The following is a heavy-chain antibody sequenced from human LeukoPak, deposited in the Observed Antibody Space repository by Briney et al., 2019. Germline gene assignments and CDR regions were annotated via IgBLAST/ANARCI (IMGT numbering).Heavy chain of an antibody. CDR1: GFTFSSDS. V-gene: IGHV3-21*01. CDR2: ISGSGYYM. CDR3: ARRGGTGSYYYFDY. Sequence: PGGSLRLSCAASGFTFSSDSMIWVRQAPGKGLEWVSSISGSGYYMYYTDSVEGRFTISRDNAKNSLYLQMNSLRAEDTAVYYCARRGGTGSYYYFDYWGQGTLVTVSS. D-gene: IGHD1-26*01. J-gene: IGHJ4*02.